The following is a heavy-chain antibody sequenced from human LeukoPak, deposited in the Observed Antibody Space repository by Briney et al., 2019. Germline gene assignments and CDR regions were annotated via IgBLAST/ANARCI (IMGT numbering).Heavy chain of an antibody. D-gene: IGHD4-11*01. CDR2: IDPSDSYT. CDR1: GYSFTSYW. Sequence: GESLKISCKDSGYSFTSYWISWVRQMPGKGLEWMGRIDPSDSYTIYSPSFQGHVTSSDDKSISTAYLQWSSLKASDTAMYYCARQRADYSIDYWGQGTLVTVSS. V-gene: IGHV5-10-1*01. J-gene: IGHJ4*02. CDR3: ARQRADYSIDY.